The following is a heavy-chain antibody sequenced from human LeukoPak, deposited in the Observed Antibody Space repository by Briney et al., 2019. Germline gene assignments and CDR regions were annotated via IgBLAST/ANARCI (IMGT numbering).Heavy chain of an antibody. CDR3: AASSGWYAFDI. V-gene: IGHV3-7*01. CDR2: IKQDGSDK. Sequence: GGSLRLSCAASGFTFSSYWMSWVRQAPGKGLEWVANIKQDGSDKYYVDSVKGRFTISRDNAKNSLYLQMNSLRAEDTAVYYCAASSGWYAFDIWGQGTMVTVSS. J-gene: IGHJ3*02. D-gene: IGHD6-19*01. CDR1: GFTFSSYW.